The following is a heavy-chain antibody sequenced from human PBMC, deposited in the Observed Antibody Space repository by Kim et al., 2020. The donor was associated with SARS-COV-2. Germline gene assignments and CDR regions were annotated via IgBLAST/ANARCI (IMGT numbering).Heavy chain of an antibody. D-gene: IGHD6-13*01. Sequence: LQGRVTMTTDTSTSTAYMELRSLRSDDTAVYYCARDTGLGIAALSHSFDYWGQGTLVTVSS. CDR3: ARDTGLGIAALSHSFDY. V-gene: IGHV1-18*01. J-gene: IGHJ4*02.